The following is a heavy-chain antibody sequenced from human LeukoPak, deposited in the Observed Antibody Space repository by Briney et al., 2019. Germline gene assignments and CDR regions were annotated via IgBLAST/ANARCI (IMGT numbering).Heavy chain of an antibody. CDR1: GYSFTGYY. CDR2: INPNSGGT. D-gene: IGHD5-12*01. CDR3: ARVGFSRKYRDWFDP. J-gene: IGHJ5*02. V-gene: IGHV1-2*02. Sequence: GASVKVSCKASGYSFTGYYMHWVRQAPGQGLEWMGWINPNSGGTNYAQKFQGRVTMTRDTSISTAYMELSSLRSEDTAVYYCARVGFSRKYRDWFDPWGQGTLVTVSS.